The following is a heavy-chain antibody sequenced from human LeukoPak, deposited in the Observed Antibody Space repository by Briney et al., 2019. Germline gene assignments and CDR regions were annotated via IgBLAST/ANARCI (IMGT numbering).Heavy chain of an antibody. V-gene: IGHV4-39*01. CDR2: IFYSGTT. D-gene: IGHD5-18*01. J-gene: IGHJ4*02. Sequence: SETLSLTCTVSGGSISSSSYYWGWIRQPPGKGLEWIGNIFYSGTTYYNPSLKSRVTISVDTSKNQFSLELSSVTAADTAVYYCARSWIQLWYYDYWGQGTLVTVSS. CDR3: ARSWIQLWYYDY. CDR1: GGSISSSSYY.